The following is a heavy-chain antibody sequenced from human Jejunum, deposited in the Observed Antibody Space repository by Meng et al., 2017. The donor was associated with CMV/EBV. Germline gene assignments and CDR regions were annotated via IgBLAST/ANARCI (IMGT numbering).Heavy chain of an antibody. J-gene: IGHJ4*02. CDR2: IKQDGSEK. Sequence: SYWMSWVRQAPGKGLEWVANIKQDGSEKDYVDSVKGRFTISRDNAKNSLYLQMNSLRAEDTAVYYYASALGYCSSTSCQYYFDYWGQGTLVTVSS. CDR1: SYW. V-gene: IGHV3-7*01. CDR3: ASALGYCSSTSCQYYFDY. D-gene: IGHD2-2*01.